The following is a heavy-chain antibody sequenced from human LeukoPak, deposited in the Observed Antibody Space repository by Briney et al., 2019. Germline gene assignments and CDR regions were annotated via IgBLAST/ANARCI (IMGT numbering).Heavy chain of an antibody. CDR2: IDERGSNA. Sequence: GGSLRLSCAASGFTFSNHWMHWVRQAPGKGLVWVSRIDERGSNAMYADSMKGRFSISRDNAKNTVNLQMNRLRAEDTGVYYCIRDEALWRLDYWGQGTLVTVSS. CDR3: IRDEALWRLDY. V-gene: IGHV3-74*03. D-gene: IGHD2-21*01. CDR1: GFTFSNHW. J-gene: IGHJ4*02.